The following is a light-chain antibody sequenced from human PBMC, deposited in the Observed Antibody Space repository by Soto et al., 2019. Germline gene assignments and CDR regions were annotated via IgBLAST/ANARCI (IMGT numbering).Light chain of an antibody. CDR2: EVT. Sequence: QSALTQLPSASGSPGQSVTNTRPGTSSNVGGYNYVSWYQQHPGKAPKLMIYEVTKRPSGVPDRCSGSKSGDTASLTVSGLQAEDEADYYCSSYAGSNGYVFGSATKVTVL. CDR1: SSNVGGYNY. V-gene: IGLV2-8*01. J-gene: IGLJ1*01. CDR3: SSYAGSNGYV.